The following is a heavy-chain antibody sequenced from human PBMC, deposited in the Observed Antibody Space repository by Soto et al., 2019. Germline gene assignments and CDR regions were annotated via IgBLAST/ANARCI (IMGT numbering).Heavy chain of an antibody. V-gene: IGHV3-66*01. J-gene: IGHJ4*02. CDR1: GFTVSSNY. CDR3: ARDGYCSGGSCG. CDR2: IYSGGST. Sequence: EVQLVESGGGLVQPGGSLTLSCAASGFTVSSNYMSWVRQAPGKGLEWVSIIYSGGSTYYADSVKGRFTISRDNSKNTLYLQMNSLRVEDTAVYYCARDGYCSGGSCGWGQGTLVTVSS. D-gene: IGHD2-15*01.